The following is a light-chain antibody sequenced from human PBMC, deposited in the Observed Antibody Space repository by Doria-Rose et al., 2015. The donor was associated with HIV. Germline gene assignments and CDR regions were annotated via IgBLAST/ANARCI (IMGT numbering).Light chain of an antibody. CDR2: EVS. CDR1: QSLVNSDGKTY. V-gene: IGKV2D-29*02. J-gene: IGKJ3*01. Sequence: EIVLTQSPLPLSVTPGQPASISCRSSQSLVNSDGKTYLYWYLQKPGQSPQLLIYEVSNRVSGVPDRFSGSGSGTDVTLKISRVEPEDFGVYYCMQTILLPFTFGPGTTVDIK. CDR3: MQTILLPFT.